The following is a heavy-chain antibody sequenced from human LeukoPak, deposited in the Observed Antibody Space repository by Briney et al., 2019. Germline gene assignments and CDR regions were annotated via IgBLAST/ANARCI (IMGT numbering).Heavy chain of an antibody. CDR3: AALCSGKNQDIADI. D-gene: IGHD2-15*01. V-gene: IGHV1-58*01. CDR2: IVVGSGNT. CDR1: GFTFTSSA. J-gene: IGHJ3*02. Sequence: ASVKVSCKASGFTFTSSAVQWVRQARGQRLEWIGWIVVGSGNTNYAQKFQERVTITRDMFTSTAYMELSSLRSEDTAVYYCAALCSGKNQDIADIWGQGTMVTVSS.